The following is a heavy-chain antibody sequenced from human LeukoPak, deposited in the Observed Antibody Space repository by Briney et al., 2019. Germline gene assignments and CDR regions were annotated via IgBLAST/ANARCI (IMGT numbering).Heavy chain of an antibody. Sequence: GGSLRLSCAASGFTFSSYAMSWVRQAPGKGLEWVSAISGSGGSTYYADSVKGRFTISRDNSKNTLYLQMNSLRAEDTAVYYCAKDFDWDYYDSSGYFDYRGQGTLVTVSS. CDR2: ISGSGGST. CDR3: AKDFDWDYYDSSGYFDY. V-gene: IGHV3-23*01. D-gene: IGHD3-22*01. CDR1: GFTFSSYA. J-gene: IGHJ4*02.